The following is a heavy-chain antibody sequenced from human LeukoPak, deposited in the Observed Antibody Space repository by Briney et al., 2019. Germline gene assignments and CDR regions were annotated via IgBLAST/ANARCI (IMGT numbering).Heavy chain of an antibody. Sequence: SETLSLTCTVSGGSISSSSYYWGWIRQPPGKGLEWIGYIYYTGSTHYNPSLKSRVTISVDTSKNQFSLKVSSVTAADTAVYYCARRAWESGTYYFDYWGQGTLVTVSS. CDR1: GGSISSSSYY. V-gene: IGHV4-61*05. D-gene: IGHD1-26*01. CDR3: ARRAWESGTYYFDY. CDR2: IYYTGST. J-gene: IGHJ4*02.